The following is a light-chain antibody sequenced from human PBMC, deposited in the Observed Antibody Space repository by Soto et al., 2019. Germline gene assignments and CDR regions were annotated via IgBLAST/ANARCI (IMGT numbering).Light chain of an antibody. CDR3: QQYNNWPSIT. CDR2: GAS. Sequence: EIVMPQSPATLSVSPGERATLSCRASQSVSSNLAWYQQKPGQAPRLLIYGASTRATGIPARFSGSGSGTEFTLTISSLQSEDFAVYYCQQYNNWPSITFGQGTKVDIK. CDR1: QSVSSN. V-gene: IGKV3-15*01. J-gene: IGKJ1*01.